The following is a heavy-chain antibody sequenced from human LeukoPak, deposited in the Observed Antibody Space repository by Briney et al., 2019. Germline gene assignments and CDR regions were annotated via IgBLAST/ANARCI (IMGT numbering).Heavy chain of an antibody. V-gene: IGHV3-23*01. D-gene: IGHD3-22*01. CDR1: GFTFSSYA. CDR3: AAQRSNYYDSSGYPF. Sequence: GGSLRLSCAASGFTFSSYAMSWVRQAPGKGLEWVSAISGSGGSTYYADSVKGRFTISRDNSKNTLYLQMNSLRAEDTAVYYCAAQRSNYYDSSGYPFWGQGTLVTVSS. J-gene: IGHJ4*02. CDR2: ISGSGGST.